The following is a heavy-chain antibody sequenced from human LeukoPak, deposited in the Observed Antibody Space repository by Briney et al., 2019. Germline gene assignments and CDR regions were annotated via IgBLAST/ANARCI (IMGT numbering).Heavy chain of an antibody. D-gene: IGHD3-3*02. J-gene: IGHJ2*01. Sequence: GGPQTLPCAPSRFTHSTKYKNWLRQAPGKGLEWVSIIYSCATTYYADSVKGRFTISRDTSKNTVSLQMNSLRAEDTAVYFCARVGDHFHWNLDLWGRGTLVTVSS. V-gene: IGHV3-53*01. CDR3: ARVGDHFHWNLDL. CDR2: IYSCATT. CDR1: RFTHSTKY.